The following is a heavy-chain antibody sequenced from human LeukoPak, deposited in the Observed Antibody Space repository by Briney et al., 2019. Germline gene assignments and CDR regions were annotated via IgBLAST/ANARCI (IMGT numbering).Heavy chain of an antibody. CDR1: GFTVSSNY. CDR3: ARGPNSNWSGLDF. D-gene: IGHD6-6*01. Sequence: GGSLRLSCVVSGFTVSSNYMSWVRQAPGKGLEWVSVLYSGGNTYHADSVKGRFTVSRDNAKNTLYLQVNNLRAEDTAVYYCARGPNSNWSGLDFWGQGTLLTVSS. CDR2: LYSGGNT. V-gene: IGHV3-53*01. J-gene: IGHJ4*02.